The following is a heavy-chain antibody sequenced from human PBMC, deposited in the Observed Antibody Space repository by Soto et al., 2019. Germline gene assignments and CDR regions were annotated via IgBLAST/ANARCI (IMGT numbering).Heavy chain of an antibody. D-gene: IGHD1-20*01. CDR2: IWYDGSNK. J-gene: IGHJ6*02. V-gene: IGHV3-33*01. CDR3: VREGLIRYRGLDV. Sequence: QVQLVESGGGVVQPGRSLKLSCAASGFTFSSHGMHWVRQGPGKGLEWVAVIWYDGSNKYDEDSVKGRFSISRDNSKNAAYLQMNGLSAEDTAEYYCVREGLIRYRGLDVWGQGTAVTVSS. CDR1: GFTFSSHG.